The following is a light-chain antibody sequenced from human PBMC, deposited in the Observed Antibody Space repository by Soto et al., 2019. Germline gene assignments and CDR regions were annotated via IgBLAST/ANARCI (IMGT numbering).Light chain of an antibody. Sequence: QSVLTQPPSVSGAPGQRVTISCTGSSSNIGPTYDVHWYQQLPGTAPKLLIYANTNRPSGVPDRFSGSKSGTSASLAISGLQADDEADYYCSSFTSSSTWVFGGGTKLTVL. CDR2: ANT. CDR1: SSNIGPTYD. CDR3: SSFTSSSTWV. V-gene: IGLV1-40*01. J-gene: IGLJ3*02.